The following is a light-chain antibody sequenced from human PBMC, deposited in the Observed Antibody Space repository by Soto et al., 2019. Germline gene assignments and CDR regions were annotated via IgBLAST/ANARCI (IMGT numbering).Light chain of an antibody. J-gene: IGLJ3*02. CDR1: SSNIGRNF. CDR2: NNN. CDR3: AAWDDSLNGVV. Sequence: QSVLTQSPSASGTPGQRVTISCSGRSSNIGRNFVTWYQQLPGTAPKLLIYNNNQRPSGVPDRFSGSKSGTSASLAIRGLQSEDEAHYHCAAWDDSLNGVVFGGGTKLTVL. V-gene: IGLV1-44*01.